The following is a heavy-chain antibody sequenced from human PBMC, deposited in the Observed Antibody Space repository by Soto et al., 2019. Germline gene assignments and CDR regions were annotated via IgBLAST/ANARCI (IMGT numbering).Heavy chain of an antibody. D-gene: IGHD5-12*01. CDR2: IKSKTDGGTT. CDR1: GFTFSNAW. CDR3: TTLDEVDIVASIEDY. V-gene: IGHV3-15*07. Sequence: EVQLVESGGGLVKPGGSLRLSCAASGFTFSNAWMNWVRQAPGKGLEWVGRIKSKTDGGTTDYAAPVKGRFTISRDDSKYTLYMQMNSLKTEVTAVYYCTTLDEVDIVASIEDYWGQGTLVTVSS. J-gene: IGHJ4*02.